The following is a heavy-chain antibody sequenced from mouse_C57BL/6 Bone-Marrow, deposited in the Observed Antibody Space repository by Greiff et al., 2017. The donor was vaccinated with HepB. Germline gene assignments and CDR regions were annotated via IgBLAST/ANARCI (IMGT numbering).Heavy chain of an antibody. CDR1: GYTFTDYY. Sequence: EVQLQQSGPELVKPGASVKISCKASGYTFTDYYMNWVKQSHGKSLEWIGDINPNNGGTSYNQKFKGKATLTVDKSSSTAYMELRSLTSEDSAVYYCARRSYYRGMFAYWGQGTLVTVSA. J-gene: IGHJ3*01. CDR2: INPNNGGT. CDR3: ARRSYYRGMFAY. V-gene: IGHV1-26*01. D-gene: IGHD2-12*01.